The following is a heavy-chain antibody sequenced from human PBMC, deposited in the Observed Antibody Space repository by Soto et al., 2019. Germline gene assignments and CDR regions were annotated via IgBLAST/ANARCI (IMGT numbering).Heavy chain of an antibody. V-gene: IGHV4-34*01. D-gene: IGHD3-10*01. CDR2: INHSGST. Sequence: SETLSLTCAVYGGSFSGYYWSWIRQPPGKGLEWIGEINHSGSTNYNPSLKSRVTISVDTSKNQFSLKLSSVTAADTAVYYCARDKKYYYGSGSYYRGRYYYYMDVWGKGTTVTVSS. CDR3: ARDKKYYYGSGSYYRGRYYYYMDV. CDR1: GGSFSGYY. J-gene: IGHJ6*03.